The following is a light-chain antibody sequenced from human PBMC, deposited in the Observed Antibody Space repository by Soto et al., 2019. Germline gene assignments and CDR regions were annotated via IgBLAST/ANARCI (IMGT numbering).Light chain of an antibody. Sequence: EIVLTQSPGTLSLSPGERATLSCRASQSVNSNYLAWYQQKPGQAPRLLIYAAGSRATGIPYRFSGSGSGTAFILTISRLEPEDFAVYFCQQYGNSPMAFGQGTRVEIK. CDR1: QSVNSNY. CDR2: AAG. CDR3: QQYGNSPMA. V-gene: IGKV3-20*01. J-gene: IGKJ1*01.